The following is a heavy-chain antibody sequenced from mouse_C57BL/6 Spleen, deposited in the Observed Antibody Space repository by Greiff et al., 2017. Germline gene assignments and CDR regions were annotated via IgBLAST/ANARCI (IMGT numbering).Heavy chain of an antibody. CDR1: GYTFTDYN. CDR2: INPNNGGT. J-gene: IGHJ3*01. V-gene: IGHV1-18*01. D-gene: IGHD2-10*02. Sequence: VQLKQSGPELVKPGASVKIPCKASGYTFTDYNMDWVKQSHGKSLEWIGDINPNNGGTIYNQKFKGKATLTVDKSSSTAYMGLRSLTSEDTAVYYWARRVVRYQVGAYWGQGTLVTVSA. CDR3: ARRVVRYQVGAY.